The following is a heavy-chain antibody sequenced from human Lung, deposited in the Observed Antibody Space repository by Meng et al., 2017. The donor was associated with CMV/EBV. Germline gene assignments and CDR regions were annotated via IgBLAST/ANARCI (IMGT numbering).Heavy chain of an antibody. CDR2: ISSSGSTK. V-gene: IGHV3-11*01. J-gene: IGHJ6*02. D-gene: IGHD3-22*01. Sequence: GESLKISCAASGFSFSDYYMSWVRQAPGKGLEWLSYISSSGSTKFYADSVKGRFTISRDNGKNSLYLQMISLRAEDTALYFCARSVVKKMGIQDYYNGMDVWGQGTTVTVSS. CDR1: GFSFSDYY. CDR3: ARSVVKKMGIQDYYNGMDV.